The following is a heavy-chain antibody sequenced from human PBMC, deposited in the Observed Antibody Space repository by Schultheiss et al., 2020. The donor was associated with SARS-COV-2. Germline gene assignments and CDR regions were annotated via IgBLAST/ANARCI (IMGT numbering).Heavy chain of an antibody. CDR3: ARQPYDILTGYYIDY. J-gene: IGHJ4*02. CDR1: GGSFSGYY. CDR2: INHSGST. V-gene: IGHV4-34*01. D-gene: IGHD3-9*01. Sequence: SQTLSLTCAVYGGSFSGYYWSWIRQPPGKGLEWIGEINHSGSTNYNPSLKSRVTISVDTSKNQFSLKLISVTAADTAVYYCARQPYDILTGYYIDYWGQGTLVTVSS.